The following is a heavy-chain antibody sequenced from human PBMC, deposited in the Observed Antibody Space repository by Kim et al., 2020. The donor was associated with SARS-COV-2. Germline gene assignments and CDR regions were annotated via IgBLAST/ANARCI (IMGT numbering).Heavy chain of an antibody. V-gene: IGHV4-31*02. Sequence: SLKSRITISVDTSKNQFSLKLSSVTAADTAVYYCARRRLNSSTWSGYFDLWGRGTLVTVSS. J-gene: IGHJ2*01. CDR3: ARRRLNSSTWSGYFDL. D-gene: IGHD6-13*01.